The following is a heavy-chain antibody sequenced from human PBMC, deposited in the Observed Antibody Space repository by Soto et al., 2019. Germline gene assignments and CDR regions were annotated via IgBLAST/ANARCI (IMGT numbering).Heavy chain of an antibody. CDR2: INPSGGST. J-gene: IGHJ4*02. CDR1: GYTFTSYY. CDR3: ARSGTNYYDSSGYYP. D-gene: IGHD3-22*01. V-gene: IGHV1-46*01. Sequence: ASVQVSCKASGYTFTSYYMHWVRQAPGQGLEWMGIINPSGGSTSYAQKFQGRVTMTRDTSTSTVYMELSSLRSEDTAVYYCARSGTNYYDSSGYYPWGQGTLVTVSS.